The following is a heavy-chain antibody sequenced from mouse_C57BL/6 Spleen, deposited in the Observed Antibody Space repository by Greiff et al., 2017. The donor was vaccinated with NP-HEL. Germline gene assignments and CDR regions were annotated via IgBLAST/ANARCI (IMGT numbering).Heavy chain of an antibody. CDR3: ARGDYYGTWYFDV. J-gene: IGHJ1*03. D-gene: IGHD1-1*01. CDR2: IYPRSGNT. Sequence: QVQLQQSGAELARPGASVKLSCKASGYTFTSYGISWVKQRTGQGLEWIGEIYPRSGNTYYNEKFKGKATLTADQSSSTAYMELRSRISEDSAVYFCARGDYYGTWYFDVWGTGTTVTVSS. V-gene: IGHV1-81*01. CDR1: GYTFTSYG.